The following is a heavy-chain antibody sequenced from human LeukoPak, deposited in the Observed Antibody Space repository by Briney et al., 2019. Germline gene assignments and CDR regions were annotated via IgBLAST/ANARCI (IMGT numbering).Heavy chain of an antibody. Sequence: ASVKVSCKASGYTFTSYGISWVRQAPGQGLEWMGWISACNGNTNCAQKLQGRVTMTTDTSTSTAYMELRSLRSDDTAVYYCAREGYCSSTSCPPGDYWGQGTLVTVSS. J-gene: IGHJ4*02. D-gene: IGHD2-2*01. CDR3: AREGYCSSTSCPPGDY. CDR2: ISACNGNT. CDR1: GYTFTSYG. V-gene: IGHV1-18*01.